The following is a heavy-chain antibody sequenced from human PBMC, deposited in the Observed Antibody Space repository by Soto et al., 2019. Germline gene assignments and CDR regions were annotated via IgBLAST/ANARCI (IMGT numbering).Heavy chain of an antibody. D-gene: IGHD3-22*01. CDR1: GFIFSNCW. Sequence: PGGSLRLSCVASGFIFSNCWMHWVRQAPGMGLVWVSHINSDGSYTTYAYSVKGRFTISRDNAKNTLYLQMNSLRAEDTAVYYCVRAIGHYGMDVWGRGTTVTVSS. CDR3: VRAIGHYGMDV. V-gene: IGHV3-74*01. CDR2: INSDGSYT. J-gene: IGHJ6*02.